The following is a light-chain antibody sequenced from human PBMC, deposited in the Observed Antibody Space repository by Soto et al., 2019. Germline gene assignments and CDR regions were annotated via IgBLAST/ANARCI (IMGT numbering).Light chain of an antibody. V-gene: IGLV1-44*01. CDR3: AALDDSLNGYV. CDR1: SSNIGGNT. Sequence: QSVLTQSTSASGTPGQRVTISCSEGSSNIGGNTVNWYQQLPGTAPKLLIYSNNQRPSGVPDRFSGSKSGTSASLAISGLQSEDEADYYCAALDDSLNGYVFGTGTKSPS. CDR2: SNN. J-gene: IGLJ1*01.